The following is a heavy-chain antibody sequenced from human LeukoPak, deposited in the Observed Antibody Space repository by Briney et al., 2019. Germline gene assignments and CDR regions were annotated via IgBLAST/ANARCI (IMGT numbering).Heavy chain of an antibody. J-gene: IGHJ3*02. V-gene: IGHV3-48*03. CDR3: ARGPFPYYYDSSGYRKRAFDI. CDR2: ISSSGSTI. D-gene: IGHD3-22*01. CDR1: GFTFSSYE. Sequence: PGGSLRLSCAASGFTFSSYEMNWVRQAPGKGLEWVSYISSSGSTIYYADSVKGRFTISRDNAKNSLFLQMNSLRAEDTAAYYCARGPFPYYYDSSGYRKRAFDIWAKGQWSPSLQ.